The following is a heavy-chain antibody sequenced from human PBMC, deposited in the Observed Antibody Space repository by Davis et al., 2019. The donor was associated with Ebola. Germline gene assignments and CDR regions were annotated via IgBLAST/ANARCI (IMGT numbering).Heavy chain of an antibody. Sequence: PGGSLRLSCVASGFTFTSYAMSWVRQAPGKGLEWVSALSGSGGTTYYADSVKGRFTISRDNSKNTLYLQMNSLRAEDTAEYYCARRYTSSSVRFLIYFEDWGQGTLVTVSS. CDR1: GFTFTSYA. J-gene: IGHJ4*02. V-gene: IGHV3-23*01. D-gene: IGHD6-13*01. CDR3: ARRYTSSSVRFLIYFED. CDR2: LSGSGGTT.